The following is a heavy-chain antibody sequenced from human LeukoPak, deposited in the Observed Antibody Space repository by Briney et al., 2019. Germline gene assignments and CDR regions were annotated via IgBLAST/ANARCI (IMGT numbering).Heavy chain of an antibody. CDR1: GFTFSSYG. J-gene: IGHJ4*02. CDR2: IWYDGSNK. V-gene: IGHV3-33*01. CDR3: ARDAYCGGDCYSYYLDY. Sequence: GGSLRLSCAASGFTFSSYGMHWVRQAPGKGLEWVAVIWYDGSNKYYADSLKGRFTISRDNSKNTLYLQMNSLRAEDTAVYYCARDAYCGGDCYSYYLDYWGQGTLVTVSS. D-gene: IGHD2-21*02.